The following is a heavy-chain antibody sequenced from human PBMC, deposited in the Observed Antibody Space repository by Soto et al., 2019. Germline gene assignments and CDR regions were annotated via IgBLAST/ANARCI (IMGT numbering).Heavy chain of an antibody. V-gene: IGHV3-30-3*01. CDR1: GFTFSSYA. CDR2: ISYDGSNK. Sequence: GGFLRLSCAASGFTFSSYAMHWVRQAPGKGLEWVAVISYDGSNKYYADSVKGRFTISRDNSKNTLYLQMNSLRAEDTAVYYCARELIAAPTTGGMDVWGQGTTVTVSS. J-gene: IGHJ6*02. D-gene: IGHD6-13*01. CDR3: ARELIAAPTTGGMDV.